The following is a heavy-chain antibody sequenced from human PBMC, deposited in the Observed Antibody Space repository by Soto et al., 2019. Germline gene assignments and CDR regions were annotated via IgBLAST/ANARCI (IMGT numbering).Heavy chain of an antibody. CDR2: ISAYNGNT. J-gene: IGHJ6*02. D-gene: IGHD5-18*01. V-gene: IGHV1-18*04. Sequence: GASVKVSCKASGYTFTSYGISWVRQAPGQGLEWMGWISAYNGNTNYAQKLQGRVTMTTDTSTSTAYMELRSLRSDDTAVYYCAREPLDTAMVPEAYGMDVWGQGTRVTVSS. CDR3: AREPLDTAMVPEAYGMDV. CDR1: GYTFTSYG.